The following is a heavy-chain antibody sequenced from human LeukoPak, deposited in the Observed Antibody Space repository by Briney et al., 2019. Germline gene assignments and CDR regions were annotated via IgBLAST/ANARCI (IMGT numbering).Heavy chain of an antibody. V-gene: IGHV3-11*04. Sequence: GGSLRLSCAASGFTFSDYYMSWIRQAPGKGLEWVSYISSSGSTIYYADSVKGRFTISRDNAKNSLYLQMNSLRAEDTAVYYCARERQYDSSGYYLDYWGQGTLVTVSS. D-gene: IGHD3-22*01. CDR1: GFTFSDYY. CDR2: ISSSGSTI. CDR3: ARERQYDSSGYYLDY. J-gene: IGHJ4*02.